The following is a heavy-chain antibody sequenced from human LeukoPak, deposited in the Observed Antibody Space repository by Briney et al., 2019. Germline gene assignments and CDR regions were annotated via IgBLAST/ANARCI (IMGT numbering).Heavy chain of an antibody. CDR2: VSSSSSYK. J-gene: IGHJ4*02. D-gene: IGHD3-3*01. V-gene: IGHV3-21*01. CDR3: ARENTTIFGVVPYYFDY. Sequence: GGSLRLSCATSGFVFSSYTMNWVRQAPGRGLEWVSSVSSSSSYKYYADSVKGRFTISRDNAKNSLYLQMSSLRAEDTAVYYCARENTTIFGVVPYYFDYWGQGTLVTVSS. CDR1: GFVFSSYT.